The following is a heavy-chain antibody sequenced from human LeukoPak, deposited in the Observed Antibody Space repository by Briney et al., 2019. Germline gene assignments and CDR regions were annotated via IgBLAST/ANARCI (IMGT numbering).Heavy chain of an antibody. CDR1: GLNFGAYG. J-gene: IGHJ4*02. CDR2: IWNDATTQ. D-gene: IGHD2-15*01. Sequence: PGGSLRLSCAASGLNFGAYGMHWVRQAPAKGLEWVASIWNDATTQYYADSVKGRFTISRDNSKKTLHLQMNSLTAEDTAVYYCATGGPHHDLDNWGQGVLVTVSS. CDR3: ATGGPHHDLDN. V-gene: IGHV3-30*02.